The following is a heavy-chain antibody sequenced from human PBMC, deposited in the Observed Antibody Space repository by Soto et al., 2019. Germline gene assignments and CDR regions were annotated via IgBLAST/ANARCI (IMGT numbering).Heavy chain of an antibody. V-gene: IGHV4-39*01. J-gene: IGHJ4*02. CDR3: ARRRNWGEFDY. Sequence: SETLSLTCTVSGGSISSSSYYWGWIRQPPGKGLEWIGSIYYSGSTYYNPSLKSRVTISVDTSKNQFSLKLSSVTAADTAVYYCARRRNWGEFDYWGQGTLVTVSS. CDR2: IYYSGST. D-gene: IGHD7-27*01. CDR1: GGSISSSSYY.